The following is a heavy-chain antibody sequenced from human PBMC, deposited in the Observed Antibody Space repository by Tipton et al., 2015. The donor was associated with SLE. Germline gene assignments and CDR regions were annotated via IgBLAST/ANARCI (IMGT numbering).Heavy chain of an antibody. CDR2: IIPAYPAP. Sequence: QLVQSGAEMKKHGSSVTVSCKASGGTFSNSGISWVRQAPGQGLEWMGGIIPAYPAPNSAQQFQGRVTIDADESSSTAYMELSSLRSEDTAVYYCARGGSGTDDHDAFDIWGQGTMVSGSS. J-gene: IGHJ3*02. V-gene: IGHV1-69*01. CDR1: GGTFSNSG. CDR3: ARGGSGTDDHDAFDI. D-gene: IGHD1-26*01.